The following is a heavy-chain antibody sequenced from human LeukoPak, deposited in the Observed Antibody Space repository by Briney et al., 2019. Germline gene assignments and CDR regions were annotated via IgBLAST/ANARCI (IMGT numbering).Heavy chain of an antibody. CDR1: GGSISSSAYH. J-gene: IGHJ6*03. CDR3: ARVQRGYLDV. CDR2: IHIGGST. D-gene: IGHD5-12*01. V-gene: IGHV4-39*07. Sequence: PSETLSLTCTVSGGSISSSAYHWGWIRQPPGKGLEWIGSIHIGGSTYYNPSFKSRVTISVDTSKNQFSLKLSSVTAADTAVYYCARVQRGYLDVWGKGTTVTISS.